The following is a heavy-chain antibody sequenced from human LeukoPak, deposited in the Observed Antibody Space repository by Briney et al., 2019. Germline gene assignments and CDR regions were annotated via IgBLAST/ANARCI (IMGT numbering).Heavy chain of an antibody. V-gene: IGHV1-69*05. Sequence: SVKVSCKASGGTFSSYTISWVRQAPGQGLEWMGRIIPIFGTANYAQKFQGRVTITTDESTSTAYMELSSLRSEDTAVYYCAREVYSSSWYWFDPWGQGTLVTVSS. J-gene: IGHJ5*02. CDR1: GGTFSSYT. CDR3: AREVYSSSWYWFDP. D-gene: IGHD6-13*01. CDR2: IIPIFGTA.